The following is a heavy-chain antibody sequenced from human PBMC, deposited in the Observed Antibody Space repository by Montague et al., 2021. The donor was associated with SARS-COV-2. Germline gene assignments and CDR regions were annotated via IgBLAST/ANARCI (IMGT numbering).Heavy chain of an antibody. Sequence: SLRLSCAASGFTFSSYWMSWVRQAPGKGLEWVANIKQDGSEKYYVDSVKGRFTISRDNAKNSLYLQMNSLRAEDTAVYYCARAASWAYCGGDCFFDAFDIWGQGTVVTVSS. CDR2: IKQDGSEK. J-gene: IGHJ3*02. CDR1: GFTFSSYW. V-gene: IGHV3-7*03. CDR3: ARAASWAYCGGDCFFDAFDI. D-gene: IGHD2-21*02.